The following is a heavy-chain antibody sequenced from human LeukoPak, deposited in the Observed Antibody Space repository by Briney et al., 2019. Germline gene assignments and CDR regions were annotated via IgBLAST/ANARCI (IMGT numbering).Heavy chain of an antibody. V-gene: IGHV4-39*07. CDR2: IYYSGST. CDR1: GGSISSSFYY. J-gene: IGHJ4*02. Sequence: SETLSLTCTVSGGSISSSFYYWGWIRQPPGKGLEWFGSIYYSGSTYYNPSLKSRVTISVDTSKTQFSLKLSSVTAADTAVYYCARAIGEQYYYFDYWGQGTLVTVSS. CDR3: ARAIGEQYYYFDY. D-gene: IGHD3-10*01.